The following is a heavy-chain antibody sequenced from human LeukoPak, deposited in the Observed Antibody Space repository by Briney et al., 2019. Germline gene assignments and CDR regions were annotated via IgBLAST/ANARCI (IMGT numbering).Heavy chain of an antibody. CDR1: GFTFSSYS. J-gene: IGHJ6*03. Sequence: GSLRLSCAASGFTFSSYSMNWVRQAPGKGLEWVSGINWNGGSTGYADSVKGRFTISRDNAKNSLSLQMNSLRVEDTALYYCARGGISIFGVVIYMDVWGKGTTVTVSS. CDR2: INWNGGST. D-gene: IGHD3-3*01. V-gene: IGHV3-20*04. CDR3: ARGGISIFGVVIYMDV.